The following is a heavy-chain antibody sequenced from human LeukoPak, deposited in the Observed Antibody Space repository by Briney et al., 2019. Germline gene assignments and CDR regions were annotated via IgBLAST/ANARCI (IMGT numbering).Heavy chain of an antibody. D-gene: IGHD1-26*01. V-gene: IGHV1-2*02. CDR1: VYTFTAYY. CDR2: INPNSGGT. CDR3: ARPWEITMSERSYNWFDS. J-gene: IGHJ5*01. Sequence: ASVKVSCKASVYTFTAYYIRWVRQAPGQGLEWMGRINPNSGGTNYAQKFQGRVTMTRDTSISTAYMELSRLRSDDTAVYYCARPWEITMSERSYNWFDSWGQGTLVTVSS.